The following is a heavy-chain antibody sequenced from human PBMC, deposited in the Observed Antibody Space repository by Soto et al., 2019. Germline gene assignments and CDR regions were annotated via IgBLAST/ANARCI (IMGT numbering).Heavy chain of an antibody. V-gene: IGHV3-23*01. CDR2: ISGSGDSA. J-gene: IGHJ6*02. D-gene: IGHD2-15*01. CDR3: AKAGGSTWDYGMDV. CDR1: GFTFSRHA. Sequence: EVPLLESGGGLVQPGGSLRLSCAASGFTFSRHAMSWVRQAPGKGLEWVSAISGSGDSAYHADSVKGRFTISRDNSKNTLYLQMNSLRAEETALYYCAKAGGSTWDYGMDVWGQGTTVTVSS.